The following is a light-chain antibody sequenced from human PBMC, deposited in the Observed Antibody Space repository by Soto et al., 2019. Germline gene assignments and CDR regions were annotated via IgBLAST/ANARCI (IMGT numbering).Light chain of an antibody. J-gene: IGKJ4*01. V-gene: IGKV3-15*01. Sequence: EIVMTQSPATLSVSPGERATLSCRASQSVSSNLAWYQQKPGQAPRLLIYGASTRATGIPARFSGSGSGSDFTLTISRLEPEDFAVYYCQQYGSSPPTLTFGGGTKVEIK. CDR3: QQYGSSPPTLT. CDR2: GAS. CDR1: QSVSSN.